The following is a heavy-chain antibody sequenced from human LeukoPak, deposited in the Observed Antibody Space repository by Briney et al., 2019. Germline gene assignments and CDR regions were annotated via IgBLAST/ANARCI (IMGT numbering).Heavy chain of an antibody. CDR3: AKDSPTTPWIQLWVPEPYYYGMEV. CDR2: ISGSGGST. CDR1: GFTFSSYA. J-gene: IGHJ6*01. D-gene: IGHD5-18*01. Sequence: GGSLRLSCAASGFTFSSYAVSWVRQAPGKGLEWVSAISGSGGSTYYADSVKGRFTISRVNSKNTLYLQMNSLRAEDTAVYYCAKDSPTTPWIQLWVPEPYYYGMEVWGEGATVTVSS. V-gene: IGHV3-23*01.